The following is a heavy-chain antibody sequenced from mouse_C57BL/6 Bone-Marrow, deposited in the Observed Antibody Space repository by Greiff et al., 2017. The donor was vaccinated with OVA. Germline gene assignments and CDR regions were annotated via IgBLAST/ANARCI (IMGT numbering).Heavy chain of an antibody. V-gene: IGHV1-50*01. Sequence: VQLQQPGAELVKPGASVKLSCKASGYTFTSYWMQWVKQRPGQGLAWIGEIDPYDSYPKYHQKFKGKATLTVDQSSSTAYMQLISLTSEDSAVYYCASDNWDWFADWGQGTRVTVSS. J-gene: IGHJ3*01. CDR2: IDPYDSYP. CDR1: GYTFTSYW. CDR3: ASDNWDWFAD. D-gene: IGHD4-1*02.